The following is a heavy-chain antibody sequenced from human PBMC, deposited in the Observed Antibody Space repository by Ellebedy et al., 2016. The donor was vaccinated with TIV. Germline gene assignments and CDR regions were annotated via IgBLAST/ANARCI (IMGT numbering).Heavy chain of an antibody. CDR1: GFTFDDYG. CDR2: ISSSSSYI. CDR3: AREGGYSGYENFDY. J-gene: IGHJ4*02. Sequence: GESLKISCAASGFTFDDYGMNWVRQAPGKGLEWVSSISSSSSYIYYADSVKGRFTISRDNAKNSLYLQMNSLRAEDTAVYYCAREGGYSGYENFDYWGQGTLVTVSS. D-gene: IGHD5-12*01. V-gene: IGHV3-21*01.